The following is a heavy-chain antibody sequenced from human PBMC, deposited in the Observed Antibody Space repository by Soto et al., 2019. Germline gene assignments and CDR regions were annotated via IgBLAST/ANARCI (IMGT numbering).Heavy chain of an antibody. D-gene: IGHD6-13*01. Sequence: QVQLVQSGAEVKKPGASVKVSCKASGYTFTGYYMHWVRQAPGQGLEWMGWINPNSGGTNYAQKFQGRVTMTRDTPISTAYMELSRLRSDDTAVYYCAREDKLVLDYYYYGMDVWGQGTTVTVSS. CDR3: AREDKLVLDYYYYGMDV. V-gene: IGHV1-2*02. CDR2: INPNSGGT. J-gene: IGHJ6*02. CDR1: GYTFTGYY.